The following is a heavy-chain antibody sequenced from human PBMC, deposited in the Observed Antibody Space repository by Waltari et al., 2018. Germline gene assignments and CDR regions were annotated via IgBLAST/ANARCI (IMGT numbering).Heavy chain of an antibody. CDR1: GFSVSNNY. V-gene: IGHV3-53*04. CDR3: ARQLTTASTWQTD. Sequence: EVQLVESGGGLVQPGGSLRLSCAVAGFSVSNNYMSWVRQAPGKGLEWVSIIYSGGSTYYADSVKGRFTSSRHSSKNTLYLQMNSLTVEETAVYYCARQLTTASTWQTDWGQGTLITVSS. D-gene: IGHD4-17*01. CDR2: IYSGGST. J-gene: IGHJ4*02.